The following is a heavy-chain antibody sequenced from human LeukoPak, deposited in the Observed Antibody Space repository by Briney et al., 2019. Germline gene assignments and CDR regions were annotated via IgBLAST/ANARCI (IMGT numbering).Heavy chain of an antibody. J-gene: IGHJ4*02. Sequence: SETLSLTCTVSGYSISSGYYWGWIRQPPGKGLEWIGSIYHRGSSYYNPSLKSRVTISLDTSKNQFSLKLSSVTAADTAVYYCARAGGAGYSYGSTYSDYWGQGTLVTVSS. V-gene: IGHV4-38-2*02. CDR3: ARAGGAGYSYGSTYSDY. CDR1: GYSISSGYY. D-gene: IGHD5-18*01. CDR2: IYHRGSS.